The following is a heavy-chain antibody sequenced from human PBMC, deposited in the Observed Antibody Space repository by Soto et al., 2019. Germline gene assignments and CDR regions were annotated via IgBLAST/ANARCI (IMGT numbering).Heavy chain of an antibody. Sequence: QVQLQQSGPGLVKPSQTLSLTCAISGDSVSTNSAAWNWIRQSPSRGLEWLGRTYYRSKWYSDFAVSVKSRITIIPDTSKNRLSLQINSVTPEDTAVYYCAREHQSAFDYWGQGTQVAVSS. CDR3: AREHQSAFDY. CDR2: TYYRSKWYS. J-gene: IGHJ4*02. CDR1: GDSVSTNSAA. V-gene: IGHV6-1*01.